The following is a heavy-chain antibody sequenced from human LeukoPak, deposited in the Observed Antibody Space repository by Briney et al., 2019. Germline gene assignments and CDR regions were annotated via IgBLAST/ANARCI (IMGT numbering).Heavy chain of an antibody. D-gene: IGHD3-9*01. V-gene: IGHV1-18*01. CDR1: GYTFTNYG. Sequence: GASVKVSCKASGYTFTNYGVSWVRQAPGQGLEWMGWISAYNANSNYAQKLQGRVTMTTDTSTSTAYMELRSLRSDDTAVYYCARDHYDVLTGYAYNAFDIWGQGTMVAVSS. CDR3: ARDHYDVLTGYAYNAFDI. J-gene: IGHJ3*02. CDR2: ISAYNANS.